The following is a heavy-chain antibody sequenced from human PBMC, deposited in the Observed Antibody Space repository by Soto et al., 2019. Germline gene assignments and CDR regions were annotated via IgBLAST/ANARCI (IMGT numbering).Heavy chain of an antibody. J-gene: IGHJ4*02. D-gene: IGHD3-3*01. Sequence: PGKGLEWIGYIYYSGSTNYNASLKSRVTISVDTSKNQFSLTVSSARDADTAVYYCARGTPPDFWRGYCISGWGQGTLVTVSS. CDR3: ARGTPPDFWRGYCISG. V-gene: IGHV4-59*12. CDR2: IYYSGST.